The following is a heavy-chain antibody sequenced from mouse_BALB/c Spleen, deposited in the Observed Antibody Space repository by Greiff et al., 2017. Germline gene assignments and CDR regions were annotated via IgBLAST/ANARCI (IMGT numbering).Heavy chain of an antibody. CDR1: GFTFSDYY. V-gene: IGHV5-4*02. Sequence: EVKVVESGGGLVKPGGSLKLSCAASGFTFSDYYMYWVRQTPEKRLEWVATISDGGSYTYYPDSVKGRFTISRDNAKNNVYLKMSSLTSEDTVMYYGARRFRRDGAWFAYWGQGTLVTVSA. CDR3: ARRFRRDGAWFAY. J-gene: IGHJ3*01. CDR2: ISDGGSYT.